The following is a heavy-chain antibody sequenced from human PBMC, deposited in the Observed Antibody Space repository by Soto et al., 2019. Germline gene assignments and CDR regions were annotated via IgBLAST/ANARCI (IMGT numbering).Heavy chain of an antibody. J-gene: IGHJ6*02. CDR3: AKDLITIFGVVSYYYYGMDV. Sequence: EVQLLESGGGLVQPGGSLRLSCAASGFTFSSYAMSWVRQAPGKGLEWVSAISGSGGSTYYADSVKGRFTISRDNSKNTLYLQMNSLRAEDTAVYYCAKDLITIFGVVSYYYYGMDVWGQGTTVTVSS. CDR1: GFTFSSYA. CDR2: ISGSGGST. D-gene: IGHD3-3*01. V-gene: IGHV3-23*01.